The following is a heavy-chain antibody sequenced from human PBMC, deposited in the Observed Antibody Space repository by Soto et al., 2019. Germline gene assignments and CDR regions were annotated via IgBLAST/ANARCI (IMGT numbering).Heavy chain of an antibody. V-gene: IGHV1-69*01. D-gene: IGHD3-3*01. CDR2: IIPIFGTA. J-gene: IGHJ6*02. CDR1: GGTFSSYA. CDR3: AEIFAQGGGMDV. Sequence: QVQLVQSGAEVKKPGSSVKVSCKASGGTFSSYAISWVRQAPGQGLEWMGGIIPIFGTANYAQKFQGRVTITADESTGQAYQGVGNLGTEDTGGDFWAEIFAQGGGMDVWGQGTTVTVSS.